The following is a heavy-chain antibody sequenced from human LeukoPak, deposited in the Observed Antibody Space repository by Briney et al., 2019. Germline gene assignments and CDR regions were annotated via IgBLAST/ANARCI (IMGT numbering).Heavy chain of an antibody. Sequence: SETLSLTCTVSGGSISSYYWSWIRQPPGKGLERIGYIYYSGSTNYNPSLKSRVTISVDTSKNQFSLKLSSVTAADTAVYYCARDHAGGGFDPWGQGTLVTVSS. CDR1: GGSISSYY. CDR2: IYYSGST. V-gene: IGHV4-59*01. J-gene: IGHJ5*02. D-gene: IGHD1-1*01. CDR3: ARDHAGGGFDP.